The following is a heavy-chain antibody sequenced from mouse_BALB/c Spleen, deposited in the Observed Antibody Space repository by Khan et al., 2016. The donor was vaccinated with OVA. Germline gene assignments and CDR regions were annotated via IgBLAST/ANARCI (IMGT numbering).Heavy chain of an antibody. CDR2: ILPGSGTI. V-gene: IGHV1-9*01. CDR1: GYTFSNYW. J-gene: IGHJ3*01. CDR3: ARRRDYGYSPAWFAY. D-gene: IGHD1-2*01. Sequence: VELVESGAELMKPGASVKISCKASGYTFSNYWIEWIKQRPGHGLEWIGEILPGSGTINCNENFKGKATFTTETSSNTAYMQLSSLTSEDSAVYYCARRRDYGYSPAWFAYWGQGTLVTVSA.